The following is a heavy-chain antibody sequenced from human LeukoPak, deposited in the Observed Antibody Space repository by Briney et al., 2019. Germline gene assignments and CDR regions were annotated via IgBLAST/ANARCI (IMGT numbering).Heavy chain of an antibody. J-gene: IGHJ4*02. D-gene: IGHD3-3*01. V-gene: IGHV3-23*01. CDR1: GFTFSSYA. Sequence: GGSLRLSCAASGFTFSSYAMSWVRQAPGKGLEWVSTISGSGDRTYYADSVKGRFTISRDNAKNSLYLQMNSLRAEDTAVYYCASGGRRTDYWGQGTLVTVSS. CDR2: ISGSGDRT. CDR3: ASGGRRTDY.